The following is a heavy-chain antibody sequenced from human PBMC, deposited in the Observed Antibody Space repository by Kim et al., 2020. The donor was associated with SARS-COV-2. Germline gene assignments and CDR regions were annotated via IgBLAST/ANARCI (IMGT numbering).Heavy chain of an antibody. D-gene: IGHD2-15*01. CDR2: VNWDSGSV. Sequence: GLEWVSGVNWDSGSVGYADSVKGRFTISRDNTKNSLYLQMNSLRAEDTALYYCAKVLRGRNYYFYGMDVWGQGTTVTVSS. J-gene: IGHJ6*02. V-gene: IGHV3-9*01. CDR3: AKVLRGRNYYFYGMDV.